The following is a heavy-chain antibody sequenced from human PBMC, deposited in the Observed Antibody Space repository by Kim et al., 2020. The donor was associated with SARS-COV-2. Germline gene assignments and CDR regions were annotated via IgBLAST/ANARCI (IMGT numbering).Heavy chain of an antibody. CDR3: AKAYCGGDCYSGNWYFDL. Sequence: KGRFTISRDNSKSTLYLQMNSLRAEDTAVYYSAKAYCGGDCYSGNWYFDLWGRGTLVTVSS. V-gene: IGHV3-23*01. J-gene: IGHJ2*01. D-gene: IGHD2-21*02.